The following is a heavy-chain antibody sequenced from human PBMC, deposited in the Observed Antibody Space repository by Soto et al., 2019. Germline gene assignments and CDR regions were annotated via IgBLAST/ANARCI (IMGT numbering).Heavy chain of an antibody. D-gene: IGHD6-13*01. CDR1: GFTFSSAW. CDR2: IKSKTDGGTT. CDR3: TTGGAAAGPYYYYGMDV. Sequence: GGSLRLSCAAPGFTFSSAWMSWVRQAPGKGLEWVGRIKSKTDGGTTDYAAPVKGRFTISRDDSKNTLYLQMNSLKTEDTAVYYCTTGGAAAGPYYYYGMDVWGQGTTVTVSS. V-gene: IGHV3-15*01. J-gene: IGHJ6*02.